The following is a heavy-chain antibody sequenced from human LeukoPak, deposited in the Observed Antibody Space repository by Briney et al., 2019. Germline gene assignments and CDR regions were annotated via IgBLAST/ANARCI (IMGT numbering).Heavy chain of an antibody. Sequence: SETLSLTCAVSGGSISSTSDSNWWNWVRQPPGKALEWIGEIYHSGYTHYNPSIKSRVTISVDMSKTQFYLKLTSVTAADTAVYYCARGHSSGWTTRNFDYWGQGAQVTVSS. CDR2: IYHSGYT. J-gene: IGHJ4*02. V-gene: IGHV4-4*02. D-gene: IGHD6-19*01. CDR3: ARGHSSGWTTRNFDY. CDR1: GGSISSTSDSNW.